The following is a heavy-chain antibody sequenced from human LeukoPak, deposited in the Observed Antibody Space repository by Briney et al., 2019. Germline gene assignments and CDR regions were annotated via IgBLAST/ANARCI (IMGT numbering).Heavy chain of an antibody. Sequence: GESLKISCKGSGYRFTNYWIGWVRQMPGKGLEWMGIIYPGDSDTRYSPSFQGQVTISADKSISTAYLQWSSLKASDTAMYYCARRRDERGYKDIFDIWGQGTMGTVSS. CDR3: ARRRDERGYKDIFDI. CDR1: GYRFTNYW. D-gene: IGHD5-18*01. J-gene: IGHJ3*02. CDR2: IYPGDSDT. V-gene: IGHV5-51*01.